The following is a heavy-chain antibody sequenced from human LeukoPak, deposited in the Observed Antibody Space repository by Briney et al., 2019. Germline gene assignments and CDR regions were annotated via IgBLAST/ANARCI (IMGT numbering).Heavy chain of an antibody. V-gene: IGHV3-23*01. CDR1: GFTFSSYA. CDR2: ISGSGGST. CDR3: AKVSIVVVPAATNFVY. J-gene: IGHJ4*02. D-gene: IGHD2-2*01. Sequence: GGSLRLSCAASGFTFSSYAMSWVRQAPGKGLEWVSAISGSGGSTYYADSVKGRFTISRDNSKNTLYLQMNSLRAEDTAVYYCAKVSIVVVPAATNFVYWGQGTLVTVSS.